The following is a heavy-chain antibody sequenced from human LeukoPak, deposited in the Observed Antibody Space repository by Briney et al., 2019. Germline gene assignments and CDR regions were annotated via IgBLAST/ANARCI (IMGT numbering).Heavy chain of an antibody. CDR2: INPNSGGT. Sequence: ASVKVSSKASGYTFTVYYMHWVRQAPGQGLEWMGWINPNSGGTNYAQKFQGWVTMTRDTSISTAYMELSRLRSDDTAVYYCARDNRGILWFGAPRLFYFDYWGQGTLVTVSS. D-gene: IGHD3-10*01. CDR1: GYTFTVYY. J-gene: IGHJ4*02. V-gene: IGHV1-2*04. CDR3: ARDNRGILWFGAPRLFYFDY.